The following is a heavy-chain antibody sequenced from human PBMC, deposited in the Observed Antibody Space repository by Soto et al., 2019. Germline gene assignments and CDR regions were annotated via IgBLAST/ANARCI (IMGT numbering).Heavy chain of an antibody. Sequence: NPSETLSLTCAVYGGSFSGYYWSWIRQPPGKGLEWIGEINHSGSTNYNPSLKSRVTISVDTSKNQFSLKLSSVTAADTAVYYCARGQIGYPRGCWFDPWGQGTLVTVSS. CDR2: INHSGST. CDR1: GGSFSGYY. J-gene: IGHJ5*02. D-gene: IGHD5-18*01. V-gene: IGHV4-34*01. CDR3: ARGQIGYPRGCWFDP.